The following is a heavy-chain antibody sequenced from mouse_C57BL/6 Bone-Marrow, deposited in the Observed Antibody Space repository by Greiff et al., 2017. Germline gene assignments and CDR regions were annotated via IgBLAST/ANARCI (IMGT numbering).Heavy chain of an antibody. Sequence: QVQLQQPGAELVKPGASVKLSCKASGYTFTSYWMHWVKQRPGRGLGWIGRIDPNSGGTKYNEKFKSKATLTVDKPSSTAYMQLSSLTSEDSAVNYCARSGDGSSYWFAYWGQGTLVTVSA. J-gene: IGHJ3*01. D-gene: IGHD1-1*01. V-gene: IGHV1-72*01. CDR1: GYTFTSYW. CDR3: ARSGDGSSYWFAY. CDR2: IDPNSGGT.